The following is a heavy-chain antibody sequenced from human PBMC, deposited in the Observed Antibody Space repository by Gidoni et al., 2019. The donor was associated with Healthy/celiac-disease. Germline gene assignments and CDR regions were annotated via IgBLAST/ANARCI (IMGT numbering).Heavy chain of an antibody. Sequence: QVQLQESGPGLVKPSETLSLTCTVSGGSVRSGSYYWSWIRQTPGKGLEWIGYIYYSGSTNYNPSLKSRVTISVDTSKNQFSLKLSSVTAADTAVYYCARDFLIVATITDYYYGMDVWGKGTTVTVSS. J-gene: IGHJ6*04. V-gene: IGHV4-61*01. D-gene: IGHD5-12*01. CDR2: IYYSGST. CDR1: GGSVRSGSYY. CDR3: ARDFLIVATITDYYYGMDV.